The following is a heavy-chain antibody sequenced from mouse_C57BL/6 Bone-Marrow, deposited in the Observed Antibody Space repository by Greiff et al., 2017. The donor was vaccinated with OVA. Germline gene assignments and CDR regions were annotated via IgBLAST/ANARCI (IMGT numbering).Heavy chain of an antibody. CDR3: TTLYDGYYGYYAMDY. V-gene: IGHV14-4*01. CDR2: IDPENGDT. Sequence: EVQLQQSGAELVRPGASVKLSCTASGFNIKDDYMHWVKQRPEQGLEWIGWIDPENGDTEYASKFQGKATITADTSSNTAYLQLSSLTSEDTAVYYCTTLYDGYYGYYAMDYWGQGTSVTVSS. CDR1: GFNIKDDY. D-gene: IGHD2-3*01. J-gene: IGHJ4*01.